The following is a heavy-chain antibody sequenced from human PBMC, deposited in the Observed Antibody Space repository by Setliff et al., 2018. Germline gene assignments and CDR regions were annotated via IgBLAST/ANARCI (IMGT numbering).Heavy chain of an antibody. D-gene: IGHD6-19*01. CDR1: GGPINSDRYY. J-gene: IGHJ4*02. CDR3: ARGVSSVSWTPRY. Sequence: PSETLSLTCTVSGGPINSDRYYWGWIRQPPGKGLEWIGSMYSSGSTYSNPSLKSRLIISVDAPDNQFSVKLSSVTAADTAVYYCARGVSSVSWTPRYWGRGILVTVSS. V-gene: IGHV4-39*01. CDR2: MYSSGST.